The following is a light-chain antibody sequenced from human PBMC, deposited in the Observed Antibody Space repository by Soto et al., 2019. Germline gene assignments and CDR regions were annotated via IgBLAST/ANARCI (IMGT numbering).Light chain of an antibody. CDR2: GAS. CDR3: QQYDIWPPT. J-gene: IGKJ1*01. CDR1: QSVSSSY. V-gene: IGKV3-15*01. Sequence: EIVLTQSPGTLSLSPGERATVSCRASQSVSSSYLAWYQQKPGQTPRLLFNGASTRATGIPARFTGSGSGTEFILTISSLQSEDFAVYYCQQYDIWPPTFGQGTKV.